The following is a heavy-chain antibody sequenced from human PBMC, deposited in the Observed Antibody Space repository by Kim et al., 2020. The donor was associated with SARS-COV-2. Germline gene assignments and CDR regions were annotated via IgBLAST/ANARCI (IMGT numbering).Heavy chain of an antibody. CDR3: ARDDRVARTFDY. J-gene: IGHJ4*02. Sequence: SVKVSCKASGGTFSSYAISWVRQAPGQGLEWMGGIIPIFGTANYAQKFQGRVTITADESTSTAYMELSSLRSEDTAVYYCARDDRVARTFDYWGQGTLVTVSS. CDR1: GGTFSSYA. V-gene: IGHV1-69*13. CDR2: IIPIFGTA. D-gene: IGHD3-22*01.